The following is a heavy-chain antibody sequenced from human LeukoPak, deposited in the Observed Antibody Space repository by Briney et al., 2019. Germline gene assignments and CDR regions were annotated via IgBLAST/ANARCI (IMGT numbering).Heavy chain of an antibody. J-gene: IGHJ5*02. CDR1: GYTFTDYY. D-gene: IGHD2-15*01. CDR2: IIPKNGGT. CDR3: GRAHCSGGCGVVLGS. V-gene: IGHV1-2*02. Sequence: ASVKDSRKASGYTFTDYYIHWVRQAPGQGLEWMGWIIPKNGGTNLAQKFQGRVTLTRDTSISTAYMELSRLRPDDTAVYYCGRAHCSGGCGVVLGSWGQGALVTVSS.